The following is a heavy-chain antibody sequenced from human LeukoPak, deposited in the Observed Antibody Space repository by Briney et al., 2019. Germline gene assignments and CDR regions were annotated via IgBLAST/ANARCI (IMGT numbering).Heavy chain of an antibody. D-gene: IGHD6-13*01. CDR3: ASSSSWDSAWFDP. J-gene: IGHJ5*02. Sequence: ASVKVSCKASGYTFTGYYMHWVRQATGQGLEWMGWINPNSGGTNYAQKFQGWVTMTRDTSISTAYMELSRLRSDDTAVYYCASSSSWDSAWFDPWGQGTLVTVSS. V-gene: IGHV1-2*04. CDR2: INPNSGGT. CDR1: GYTFTGYY.